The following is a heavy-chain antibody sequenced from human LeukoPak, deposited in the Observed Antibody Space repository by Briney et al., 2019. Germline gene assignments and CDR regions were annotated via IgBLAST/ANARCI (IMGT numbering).Heavy chain of an antibody. D-gene: IGHD6-19*01. J-gene: IGHJ6*02. CDR3: ARDHSSGWYDYYYGMDV. V-gene: IGHV1-69*04. Sequence: SVKVSCKASGGTFSSYAISWVRQAPGQGLEWMGRIIPILGIANYAQKFQGRVTITADKSTSTAYMELSSLRSEDTAVYYCARDHSSGWYDYYYGMDVWGQGTTVTVSS. CDR2: IIPILGIA. CDR1: GGTFSSYA.